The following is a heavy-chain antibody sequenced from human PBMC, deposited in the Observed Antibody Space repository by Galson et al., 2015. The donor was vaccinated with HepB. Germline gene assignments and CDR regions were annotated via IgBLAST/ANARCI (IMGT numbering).Heavy chain of an antibody. Sequence: SLRLSCAASGFTFSSYAMHWVRQAPGKGLEYVSAISSNGGSTYYADSVKGRFTISRDNSKNTLYLQMSSLRAEDTAVYYCVKDQLAHPKYCSSTSCYTSSSFDYWGQGTLVTVSS. CDR1: GFTFSSYA. CDR3: VKDQLAHPKYCSSTSCYTSSSFDY. J-gene: IGHJ4*02. D-gene: IGHD2-2*02. CDR2: ISSNGGST. V-gene: IGHV3-64D*06.